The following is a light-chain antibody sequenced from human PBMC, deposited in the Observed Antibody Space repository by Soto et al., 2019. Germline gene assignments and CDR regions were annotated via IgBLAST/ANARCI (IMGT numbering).Light chain of an antibody. V-gene: IGLV1-40*01. CDR1: SSNIGAGYD. J-gene: IGLJ1*01. Sequence: QSALTQPPSVSGAPGQRATISCTGSSSNIGAGYDVHWYQQLPGTAPKLLIYGNSNRPSGVPDRFPGSKSGTSASLAITGLQAEDEADYYCQSYDSSLSGYVFGTGTKVTVL. CDR2: GNS. CDR3: QSYDSSLSGYV.